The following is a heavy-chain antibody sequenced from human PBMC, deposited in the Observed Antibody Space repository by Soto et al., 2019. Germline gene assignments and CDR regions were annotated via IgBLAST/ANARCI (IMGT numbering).Heavy chain of an antibody. V-gene: IGHV1-46*01. CDR1: GYTFTSYY. D-gene: IGHD2-8*01. CDR2: INPSGGST. CDR3: AVSWRTNAFDI. Sequence: ASVKVSCKASGYTFTSYYMHWVRQAPGQGLEWMGIINPSGGSTSYAQKFQGRVTMTRDTSTSTVYMELSSLRSEDTAVYYCAVSWRTNAFDIWGQGTMVPVSS. J-gene: IGHJ3*02.